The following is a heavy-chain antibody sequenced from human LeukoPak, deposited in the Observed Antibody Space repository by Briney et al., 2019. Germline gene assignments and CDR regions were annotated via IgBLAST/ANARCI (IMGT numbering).Heavy chain of an antibody. CDR3: ARCSGYHRRSYWYFDL. V-gene: IGHV4-34*01. J-gene: IGHJ2*01. CDR1: GGSFSGYY. CDR2: INHSGST. D-gene: IGHD3-22*01. Sequence: SETLSLTCAVYGGSFSGYYWSWIRQPPGKGLGWNGEINHSGSTNYNPSLKSRVTISVDTSKIQFPLKLRSVTAADTAVYYCARCSGYHRRSYWYFDLWRGGTLVTLST.